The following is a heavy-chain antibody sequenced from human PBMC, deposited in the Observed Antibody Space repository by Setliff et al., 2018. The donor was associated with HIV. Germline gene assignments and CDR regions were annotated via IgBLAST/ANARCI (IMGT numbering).Heavy chain of an antibody. D-gene: IGHD1-7*01. V-gene: IGHV4-59*11. CDR3: ARHRGMHGTTWYNHYMDV. CDR1: GDSMIPHY. CDR2: ISNHGSP. Sequence: PSETLSLTCLVSGDSMIPHYWSWIRQPPGRGLEWIGYISNHGSPSYSPSLESRVTILLDTSKNQFSLRLSSVTAADTAVYYCARHRGMHGTTWYNHYMDVWGTGATVTVSS. J-gene: IGHJ6*03.